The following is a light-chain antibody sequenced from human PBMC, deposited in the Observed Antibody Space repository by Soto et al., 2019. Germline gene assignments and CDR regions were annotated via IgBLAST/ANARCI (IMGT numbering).Light chain of an antibody. V-gene: IGKV2-28*01. CDR3: MQGPHWLYS. CDR2: LGS. CDR1: ARLLHKNGYNY. J-gene: IGKJ5*01. Sequence: IVMTQSPLSLSVTPGEAASISCMSSARLLHKNGYNYVDWYMQKPGQSPQLLIYLGSNRASGVPDRFSGSGSDTYFTLEIRRVEADDVGVYYCMQGPHWLYSFGQGTRLEIK.